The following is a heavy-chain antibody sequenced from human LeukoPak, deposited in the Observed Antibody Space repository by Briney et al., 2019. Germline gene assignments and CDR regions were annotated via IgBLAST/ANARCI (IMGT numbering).Heavy chain of an antibody. J-gene: IGHJ4*02. V-gene: IGHV1-18*01. D-gene: IGHD3-22*01. Sequence: ASVKVSCKASGYTFTSYGINWVRQAPGQGLEWMGWISAYNGNTNYAQKLQGRVTMTTDTSTSTAYMELRSLRSDDTAVYYCARTLYDSSGYYPLYYFDYWGQGTLVTVSS. CDR2: ISAYNGNT. CDR1: GYTFTSYG. CDR3: ARTLYDSSGYYPLYYFDY.